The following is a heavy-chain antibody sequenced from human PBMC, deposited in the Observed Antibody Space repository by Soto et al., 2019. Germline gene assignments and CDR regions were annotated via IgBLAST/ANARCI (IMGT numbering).Heavy chain of an antibody. CDR1: GDTFSSNA. V-gene: IGHV1-69*06. Sequence: QVQLVQSGAEVKKPGSSVKVSCKASGDTFSSNAINWVRQAPGQGLEWMGGINPIFGTAKYAQKLQGRVTITADKSTSTAYMELSSLRSEDTAVYYCAREAAAGRNWFDPWGQGNLVTVSS. CDR3: AREAAAGRNWFDP. J-gene: IGHJ5*02. CDR2: INPIFGTA. D-gene: IGHD6-13*01.